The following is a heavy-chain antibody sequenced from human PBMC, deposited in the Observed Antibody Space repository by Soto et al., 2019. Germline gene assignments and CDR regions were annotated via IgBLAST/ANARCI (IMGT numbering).Heavy chain of an antibody. CDR3: ARGGYSSSWTRGYYYYGMDV. V-gene: IGHV4-59*01. J-gene: IGHJ6*02. D-gene: IGHD6-13*01. CDR1: GGSISSYY. Sequence: SETLSLTCTVSGGSISSYYWSWIRQPPGKVLEWIGYIYYSGSTNYNPSLKSRVTISVDTSKNQFSLKLSSVTAADTAVYYCARGGYSSSWTRGYYYYGMDVWGQGTTVNVSS. CDR2: IYYSGST.